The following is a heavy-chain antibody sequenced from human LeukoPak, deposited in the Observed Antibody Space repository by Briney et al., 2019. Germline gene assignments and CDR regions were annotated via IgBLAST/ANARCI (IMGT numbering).Heavy chain of an antibody. D-gene: IGHD3-3*01. V-gene: IGHV4-4*09. CDR3: ARWGGYSNPWWFDP. J-gene: IGHJ5*02. Sequence: SETLSLTCTVSGGSISSYYWSWIRQPPGKGLEWIGYIYTSGSTNYNPSLKSRVTIPVDTSKNQFSLKLSSVTAADTAVYYCARWGGYSNPWWFDPWGQGTLVTVSS. CDR1: GGSISSYY. CDR2: IYTSGST.